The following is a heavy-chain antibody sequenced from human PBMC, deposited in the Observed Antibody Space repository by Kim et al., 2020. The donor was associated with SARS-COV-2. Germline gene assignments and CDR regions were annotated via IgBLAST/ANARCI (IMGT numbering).Heavy chain of an antibody. D-gene: IGHD6-25*01. V-gene: IGHV1-24*01. J-gene: IGHJ6*02. Sequence: ASVKVSCKVSGYTLTELSMHWVRQAPGKGLEWMGGFDPEDGETIYAQKFQGRVTMTEDTSTDTAYMELSSLRSEDTAVYYCATVQGQAAGRDYYYGMDVWGQETTVTVSS. CDR1: GYTLTELS. CDR3: ATVQGQAAGRDYYYGMDV. CDR2: FDPEDGET.